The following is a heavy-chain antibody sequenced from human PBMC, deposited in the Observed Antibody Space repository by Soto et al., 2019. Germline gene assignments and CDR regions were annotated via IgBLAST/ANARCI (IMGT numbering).Heavy chain of an antibody. J-gene: IGHJ4*02. CDR3: LGGAAY. Sequence: GGSLRLSCVASGFTFNNYALTWVRQVPGKGLEWVSTISVSAINYVDSVRGRFTISRDNAKNSLYLQMNSLRADDTAVYYCLGGAAYWGLGTLVTVSS. V-gene: IGHV3-7*01. CDR1: GFTFNNYA. CDR2: ISVSAI. D-gene: IGHD2-21*01.